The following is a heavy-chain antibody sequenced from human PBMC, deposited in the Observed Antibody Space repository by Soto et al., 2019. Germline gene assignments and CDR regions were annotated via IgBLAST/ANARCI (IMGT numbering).Heavy chain of an antibody. Sequence: ASVKVSCKVSGYTLTELSMHWVRQAPGKGLEWMGGFDPEDGETIYAQKFQGRVTMTEDTSTDTAYMELSSLRSEDTAVYYCATGYYASSGPTATDYWGQGTLVTVSS. V-gene: IGHV1-24*01. D-gene: IGHD3-22*01. CDR2: FDPEDGET. J-gene: IGHJ4*02. CDR1: GYTLTELS. CDR3: ATGYYASSGPTATDY.